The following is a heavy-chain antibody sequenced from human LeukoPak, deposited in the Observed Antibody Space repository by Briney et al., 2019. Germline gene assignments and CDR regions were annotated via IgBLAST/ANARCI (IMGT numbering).Heavy chain of an antibody. CDR2: MNPNSGNT. CDR3: ARGQYSSSWYDYYYYGMDV. CDR1: GYTFTSYD. Sequence: ASVKVSCKASGYTFTSYDINWVRQATGQGLEWMGWMNPNSGNTGYAQKFQGRVTMTRNTSISTAYMELSSLRSEDTAVYYCARGQYSSSWYDYYYYGMDVWGQGTTVTVSS. J-gene: IGHJ6*02. V-gene: IGHV1-8*01. D-gene: IGHD6-13*01.